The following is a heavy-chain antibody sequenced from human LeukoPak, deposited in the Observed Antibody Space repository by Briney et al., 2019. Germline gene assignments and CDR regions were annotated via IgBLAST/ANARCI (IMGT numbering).Heavy chain of an antibody. V-gene: IGHV3-20*04. CDR3: ARVSDISVAAYFDY. CDR2: INWNGGRI. CDR1: GFTFDDYD. J-gene: IGHJ4*02. Sequence: GGSLRLSCAASGFTFDDYDMSWVRQAPGQGLEWVSNINWNGGRIGYADSVKGRFTISRDNAKNTLYLQMNSLRAEDTALYYCARVSDISVAAYFDYWGQGTLVTVSS. D-gene: IGHD6-19*01.